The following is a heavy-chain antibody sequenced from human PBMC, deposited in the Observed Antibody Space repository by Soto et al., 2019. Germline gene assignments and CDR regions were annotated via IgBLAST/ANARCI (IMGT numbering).Heavy chain of an antibody. Sequence: PSETLSLTCVISGEYFIANYWSWIRQTPGKGLEWLGEINHAGTTDYNPSVEDRIIISADASKNQFSLKLTSVTAMDTAVYYCATGGLFYSWGQGTQVTVSS. CDR3: ATGGLFYS. V-gene: IGHV4-34*01. CDR1: GEYFIANY. CDR2: INHAGTT. J-gene: IGHJ4*02.